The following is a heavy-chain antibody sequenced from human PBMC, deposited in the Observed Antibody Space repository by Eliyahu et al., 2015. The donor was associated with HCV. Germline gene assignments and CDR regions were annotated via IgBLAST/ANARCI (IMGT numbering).Heavy chain of an antibody. J-gene: IGHJ4*02. D-gene: IGHD5-18*01. V-gene: IGHV3-15*01. CDR1: GFTFSNAW. CDR3: TRGGYSYGVFDY. Sequence: GGLVKPGESLRLSCAASGFTFSNAWVSWVRQAPGKGLEWVGRIKSKTDGGTTDYAAPVKGRFTISRDDSKNTLYLQMNSLKLEDTAVYYCTRGGYSYGVFDYWGQGTQVTVSS. CDR2: IKSKTDGGTT.